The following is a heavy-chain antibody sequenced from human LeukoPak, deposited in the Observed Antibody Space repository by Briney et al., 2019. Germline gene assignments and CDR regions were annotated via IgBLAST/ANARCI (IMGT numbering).Heavy chain of an antibody. D-gene: IGHD3-22*01. CDR1: GLPLSNFG. CDR2: FNDGGGST. Sequence: GGPLRLPCAVSGLPLSNFGMTGAPRAPGGGGEGVAGFNDGGGSTNYADSVKGRFTISRDNHKNTLYLQMNSLRAEDTAVYFCAKRGVVIRVILVGFHKEAYYFDSWGQGALVTVS. V-gene: IGHV3-23*01. CDR3: AKRGVVIRVILVGFHKEAYYFDS. J-gene: IGHJ4*02.